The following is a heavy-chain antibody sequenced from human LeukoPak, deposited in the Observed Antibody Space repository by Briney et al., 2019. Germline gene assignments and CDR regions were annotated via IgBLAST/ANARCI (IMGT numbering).Heavy chain of an antibody. CDR1: GFTFSSYG. D-gene: IGHD2-21*02. CDR3: ARGPAHYCGGDCWYFDY. Sequence: GGSLRLSCAASGFTFSSYGMHWVRQAPGKGLEWVAVIWYDGSNKYYADTVKGRFTISRDNSNNTLYLQMNSLRAEDTAVYYCARGPAHYCGGDCWYFDYWGQGTLVTVSS. CDR2: IWYDGSNK. J-gene: IGHJ4*02. V-gene: IGHV3-33*01.